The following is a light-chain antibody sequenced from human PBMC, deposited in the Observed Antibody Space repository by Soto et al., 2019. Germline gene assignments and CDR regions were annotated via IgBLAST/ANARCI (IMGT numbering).Light chain of an antibody. V-gene: IGKV1-13*02. Sequence: IQLTQSPSCLSASVVDRVTLACRASQDISHFLAWYQQRPGEVPKLLIFDASTLQTGVPSRFGGGGSGTEFTLTISGLQPDDFATYYCQQYNSYSPWTFGPGTKVDIK. J-gene: IGKJ1*01. CDR3: QQYNSYSPWT. CDR2: DAS. CDR1: QDISHF.